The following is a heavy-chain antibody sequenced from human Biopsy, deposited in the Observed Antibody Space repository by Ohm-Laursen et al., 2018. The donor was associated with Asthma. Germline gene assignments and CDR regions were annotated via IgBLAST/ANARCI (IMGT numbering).Heavy chain of an antibody. CDR3: VSPPGY. V-gene: IGHV4-39*01. J-gene: IGHJ4*02. CDR1: GGSISSSSYY. Sequence: SETLSLTCVVSGGSISSSSYYWGWIRRPPGKGLEFIGTIYYSGSTYYNPSLKSRVTLSVDASKNQFSLKLTSVTAADTAVYYCVSPPGYWGQGTLVTVSS. CDR2: IYYSGST.